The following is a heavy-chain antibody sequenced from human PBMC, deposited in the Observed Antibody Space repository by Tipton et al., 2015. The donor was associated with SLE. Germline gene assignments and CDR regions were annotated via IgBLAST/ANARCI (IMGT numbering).Heavy chain of an antibody. D-gene: IGHD6-19*01. Sequence: SLRLSCAASGFTFSSYGMTWVRQAPGKGLEWVSTINDSGGSTYSADSVKGRFTISRDNSKNTLYLQMNSLRAEDTAVYYCARDGVAVPGPYFEYWGQGTLVTVSS. J-gene: IGHJ4*02. CDR3: ARDGVAVPGPYFEY. V-gene: IGHV3-23*01. CDR2: INDSGGST. CDR1: GFTFSSYG.